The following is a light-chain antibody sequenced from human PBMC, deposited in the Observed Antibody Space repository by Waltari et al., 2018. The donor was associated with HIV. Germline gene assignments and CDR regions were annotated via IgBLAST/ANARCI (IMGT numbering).Light chain of an antibody. J-gene: IGKJ4*01. CDR2: AAS. Sequence: DIQMTQSPSSLSASVGDRVTITCRASQHISTSLNWYQQTPGKAPKLLIFAASLLQSGVPSRFTASGSGTDFTLTINSLQPEDFATYCCQQTYETVVTFGGGTKVDIK. CDR3: QQTYETVVT. CDR1: QHISTS. V-gene: IGKV1-39*01.